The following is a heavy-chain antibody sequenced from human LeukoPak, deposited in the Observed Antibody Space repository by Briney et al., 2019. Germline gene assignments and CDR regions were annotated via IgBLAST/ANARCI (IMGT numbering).Heavy chain of an antibody. J-gene: IGHJ5*02. CDR3: ARYCSSTSCYSWWFDP. V-gene: IGHV3-11*01. Sequence: GGSLRLSCAASGFTFSDYYMSWIGQAPGKGLEWVSYISSSGSTIYYADSVKGRFTISRDNAKNSLYLQMNSLRAEDTAAYYCARYCSSTSCYSWWFDPWGQGTLVTVSS. CDR1: GFTFSDYY. D-gene: IGHD2-2*01. CDR2: ISSSGSTI.